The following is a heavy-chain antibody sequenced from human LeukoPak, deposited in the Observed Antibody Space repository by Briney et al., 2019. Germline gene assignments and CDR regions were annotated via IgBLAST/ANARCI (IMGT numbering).Heavy chain of an antibody. CDR1: GGSFSGYY. D-gene: IGHD3-22*01. CDR2: INHSGST. Sequence: SETLSLTCAVYGGSFSGYYWSWIRQPPGKGLEWIGEINHSGSTNYNPSLKSRVTISVDTSKNQFSLKLSPVTAADTAVYYCATGRPSYYYDSSGYEFDPWGQGTLVTVSS. V-gene: IGHV4-34*01. CDR3: ATGRPSYYYDSSGYEFDP. J-gene: IGHJ5*02.